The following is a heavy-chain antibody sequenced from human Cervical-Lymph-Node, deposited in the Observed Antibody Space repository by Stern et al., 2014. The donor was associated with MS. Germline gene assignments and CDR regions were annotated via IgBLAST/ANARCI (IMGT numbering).Heavy chain of an antibody. CDR2: ISYDGSNK. J-gene: IGHJ4*02. CDR3: ARDQTLYSSGWYGDFDY. V-gene: IGHV3-30-3*01. CDR1: GFTFSTYA. Sequence: VQLEESGGGVVQPGTSLRLSCAASGFTFSTYAVHWVRQAPGKGLDWVAVISYDGSNKYYADSVKGRFTISRDNSKNTLDLQMNSLRAEDTAVYYCARDQTLYSSGWYGDFDYWGQGTLVTVSS. D-gene: IGHD6-19*01.